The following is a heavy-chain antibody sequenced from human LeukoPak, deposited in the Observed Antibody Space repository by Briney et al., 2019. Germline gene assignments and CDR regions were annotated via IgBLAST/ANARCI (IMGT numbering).Heavy chain of an antibody. Sequence: GGSLRLSCAASGFTFSSYAMHWVRQAPGKGLEWVAVISYDGSNKYYADSVKGRFTISRDNSKNTLYLQMNSLRAEDTAVYYCARDPYPTIFGVVNNWFDPWGQGTLVTVSS. V-gene: IGHV3-30*04. J-gene: IGHJ5*02. CDR1: GFTFSSYA. D-gene: IGHD3-3*01. CDR3: ARDPYPTIFGVVNNWFDP. CDR2: ISYDGSNK.